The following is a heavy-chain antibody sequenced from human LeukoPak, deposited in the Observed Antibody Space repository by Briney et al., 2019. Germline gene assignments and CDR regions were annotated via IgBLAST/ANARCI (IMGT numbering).Heavy chain of an antibody. CDR1: GGTFSSYA. J-gene: IGHJ3*02. Sequence: GASVKVSCKASGGTFSSYAISWVRQAPGQGLEWMGGIIPIFGTANYAQKFQGRVTITADESTSTAYMELSSLRSEDTAVYYCARVLPYSSGWTDNSVAAFDIWGQGTMVTVSS. V-gene: IGHV1-69*13. CDR3: ARVLPYSSGWTDNSVAAFDI. D-gene: IGHD6-19*01. CDR2: IIPIFGTA.